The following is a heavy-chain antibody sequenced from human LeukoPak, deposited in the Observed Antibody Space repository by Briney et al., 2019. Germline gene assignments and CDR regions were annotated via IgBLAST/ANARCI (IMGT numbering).Heavy chain of an antibody. CDR2: ISWNSDSI. D-gene: IGHD2-15*01. CDR3: AKDREREWWDWDN. V-gene: IGHV3-9*01. CDR1: GFIFDDYA. Sequence: GGSLRLSCAASGFIFDDYAMHWVRQAPGKGLEWSSGISWNSDSIDYENSVKGRFTISRDNSKNKLYLQMNSLRAEDTAVYYCAKDREREWWDWDNWGQGTLVTVSS. J-gene: IGHJ4*02.